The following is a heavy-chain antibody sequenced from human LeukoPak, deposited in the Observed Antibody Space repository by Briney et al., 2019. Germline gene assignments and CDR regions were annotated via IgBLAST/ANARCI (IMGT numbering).Heavy chain of an antibody. D-gene: IGHD3-22*01. V-gene: IGHV4-39*01. Sequence: PSETLSLTCTVSGGSISSSSYYWGWIRQPPGKGLEWIGSIYYSGSTYYNPSLKSRVTISVDTSKNQFSLKLSSVTAADTAVYYCATHYFGSSGYWNAFDIWGQGTMVTVSS. CDR3: ATHYFGSSGYWNAFDI. CDR1: GGSISSSSYY. CDR2: IYYSGST. J-gene: IGHJ3*02.